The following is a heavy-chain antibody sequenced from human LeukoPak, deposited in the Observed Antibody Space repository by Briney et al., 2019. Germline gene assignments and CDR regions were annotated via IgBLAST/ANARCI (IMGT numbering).Heavy chain of an antibody. D-gene: IGHD5-18*01. CDR2: IYGTGST. Sequence: SETLSLTCTVSGGSISTYYWNWIRQPAGKGLEWIGRIYGTGSTNDNPSLRSRVTMSVDTSKNQLSLKLSSVTAADTAVYYCAREQRGYSYFFDYWGQGTLVTVSS. J-gene: IGHJ4*02. V-gene: IGHV4-4*07. CDR3: AREQRGYSYFFDY. CDR1: GGSISTYY.